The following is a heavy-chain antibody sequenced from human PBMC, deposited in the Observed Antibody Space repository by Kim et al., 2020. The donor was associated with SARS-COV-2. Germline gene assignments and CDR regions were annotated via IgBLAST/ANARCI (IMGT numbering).Heavy chain of an antibody. D-gene: IGHD2-2*01. CDR2: TYYRSKWYN. J-gene: IGHJ5*02. CDR1: GDSVSSSSAA. Sequence: SQTLSLTCAISGDSVSSSSAAWNWIRQSPSRGLEWLGRTYYRSKWYNDYAVSVKSRITINPDTSKNQFSLQLNSVTPEDTAVYYCARDVVPAASRWQQLVGDWFDPWGQGTLVTVSS. CDR3: ARDVVPAASRWQQLVGDWFDP. V-gene: IGHV6-1*01.